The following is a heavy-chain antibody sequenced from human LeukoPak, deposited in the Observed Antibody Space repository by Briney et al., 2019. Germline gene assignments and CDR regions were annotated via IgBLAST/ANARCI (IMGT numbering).Heavy chain of an antibody. D-gene: IGHD5-18*01. J-gene: IGHJ3*02. CDR3: AGILRHDAFDI. Sequence: AGGSLRLSCAASGVTFSSYEMNWVRQAPGEGLEWVSYISSTGTTIYYADSVKGRFTISRDNAKNSLYLQMNSLRAEDTAIYYCAGILRHDAFDIWGQGTMVTVSS. CDR2: ISSTGTTI. V-gene: IGHV3-48*03. CDR1: GVTFSSYE.